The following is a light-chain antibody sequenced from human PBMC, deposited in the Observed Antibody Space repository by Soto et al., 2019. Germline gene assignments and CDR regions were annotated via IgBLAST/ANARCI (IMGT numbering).Light chain of an antibody. CDR3: SSYTSSGTSVV. J-gene: IGLJ2*01. CDR1: SSDVGGYNY. Sequence: QSALTQAASVSGSPGQSITISCTGTSSDVGGYNYVSWYQQHPGKAPKLMIYDVSNRPSGVSNRFSGSKSGNTASLTISGPQTEDEADYYCSSYTSSGTSVVFGGGTKLTVL. V-gene: IGLV2-14*01. CDR2: DVS.